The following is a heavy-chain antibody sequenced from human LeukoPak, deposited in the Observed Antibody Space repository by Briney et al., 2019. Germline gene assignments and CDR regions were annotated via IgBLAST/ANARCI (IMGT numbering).Heavy chain of an antibody. CDR1: GYTFTSYA. CDR3: ARGHTAVTRHFDF. CDR2: INAGNGNT. V-gene: IGHV1-3*03. D-gene: IGHD4-17*01. J-gene: IGHJ4*02. Sequence: GASVKVSCKASGYTFTSYAMHWVRQAPGQRLEWMGWINAGNGNTKYSQEFQGRVTITRDTSASTAYMELSSLRAEDMAVYYCARGHTAVTRHFDFWGQGTLVTVSS.